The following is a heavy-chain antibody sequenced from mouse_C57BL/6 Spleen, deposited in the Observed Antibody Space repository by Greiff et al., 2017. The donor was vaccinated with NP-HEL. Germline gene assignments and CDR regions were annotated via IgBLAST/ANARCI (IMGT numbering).Heavy chain of an antibody. J-gene: IGHJ3*01. V-gene: IGHV3-6*01. CDR2: ISYDGSN. D-gene: IGHD1-2*01. CDR1: GYSITSGYY. CDR3: AIYGPSAWFAY. Sequence: EVQLVESGPGLVKPSQSLSLTCSVTGYSITSGYYWNWIRQVPGNKREWMGYISYDGSNNYNPSLKNRISITRDTSKNQFFLKLNSVTTEDTATYYCAIYGPSAWFAYWGQGTLVTVSA.